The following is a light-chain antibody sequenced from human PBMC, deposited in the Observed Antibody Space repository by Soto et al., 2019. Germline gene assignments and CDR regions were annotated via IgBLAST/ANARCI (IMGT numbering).Light chain of an antibody. V-gene: IGKV2D-29*02. CDR1: QSLLHITGETF. Sequence: DVVMTQTPLCLSVSTGQAASISSKSSQSLLHITGETFLFWYLQKPGQSPQLLIYEVSTRVSGVPDRFSGSGSGTDFTLEISRVETDDVGIYYCMQSTQLPPTFGQGTRLEIK. J-gene: IGKJ5*01. CDR3: MQSTQLPPT. CDR2: EVS.